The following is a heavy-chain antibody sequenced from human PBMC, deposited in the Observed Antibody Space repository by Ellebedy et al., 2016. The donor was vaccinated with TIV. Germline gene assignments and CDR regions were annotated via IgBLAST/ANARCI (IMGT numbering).Heavy chain of an antibody. CDR1: GFTFSSYA. V-gene: IGHV3-23*01. CDR2: ISGSGGST. D-gene: IGHD2-2*01. Sequence: GGSLRLXXAASGFTFSSYAMSWVRQAPGKGLEWVSAISGSGGSTYYADSVKGRFTISRDNSKNTLYLQMNSLRAEDTAVYYCVKIGFVVVPAAPLDYWGQGTLVTVSS. J-gene: IGHJ4*02. CDR3: VKIGFVVVPAAPLDY.